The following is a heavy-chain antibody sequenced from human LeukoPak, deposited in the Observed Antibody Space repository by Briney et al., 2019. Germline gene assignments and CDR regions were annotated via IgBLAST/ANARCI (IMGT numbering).Heavy chain of an antibody. Sequence: GESLQISCKGSGSSFTSYWIGWVRQLPGKGLEWMGIIYPGDSDTRYSPSFQGQVTISADKSISTAYLQWSSLKASDTAMYYCARSVVPYSSSWVWFDPWGQGTLVTVSS. D-gene: IGHD6-13*01. V-gene: IGHV5-51*01. CDR1: GSSFTSYW. J-gene: IGHJ5*02. CDR2: IYPGDSDT. CDR3: ARSVVPYSSSWVWFDP.